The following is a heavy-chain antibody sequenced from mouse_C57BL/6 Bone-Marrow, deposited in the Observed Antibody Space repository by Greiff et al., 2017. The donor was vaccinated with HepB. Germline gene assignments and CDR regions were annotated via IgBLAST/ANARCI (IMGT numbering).Heavy chain of an antibody. CDR1: GFTFSDYY. D-gene: IGHD2-5*01. CDR3: ARAYYSNFLAY. V-gene: IGHV5-12*01. Sequence: DVKLVESGGGLVQPGGSLKLSCAASGFTFSDYYMYWVRQTPEKRLEWVAYISNGGGSTYYPDTVKGRFTISRDNAKNTLYLQMSRLKSEDTAMYYCARAYYSNFLAYWGQGTLVTVSA. J-gene: IGHJ3*01. CDR2: ISNGGGST.